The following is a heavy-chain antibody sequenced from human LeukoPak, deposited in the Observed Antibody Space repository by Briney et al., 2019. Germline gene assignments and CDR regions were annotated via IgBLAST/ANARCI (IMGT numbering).Heavy chain of an antibody. D-gene: IGHD3-16*01. CDR2: MYTTGST. CDR1: GGSISSGSYY. V-gene: IGHV4-61*02. J-gene: IGHJ5*02. Sequence: PSQTLSLTCTVSGGSISSGSYYWSWIRQPAGKGLEYIGRMYTTGSTNYNPSLKSRVTISVDTSKNQFSLKLTSVTAADTAVYYCARDQGPRGEWFDPWVQGTLVTVSS. CDR3: ARDQGPRGEWFDP.